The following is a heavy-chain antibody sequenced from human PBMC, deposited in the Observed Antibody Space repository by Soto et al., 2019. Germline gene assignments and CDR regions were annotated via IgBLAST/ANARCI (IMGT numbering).Heavy chain of an antibody. CDR3: ARVEQYDFWSGYQSNWFDP. Sequence: ASVKVSCKASGYTFTSYGISWVRQAPGQGREWMGWISAYNGNTNYAQKLQGRVTMTTDTSTSTAYMELRSLRSDDTAVYYCARVEQYDFWSGYQSNWFDPWGQGTLVTVSS. CDR2: ISAYNGNT. D-gene: IGHD3-3*01. V-gene: IGHV1-18*01. CDR1: GYTFTSYG. J-gene: IGHJ5*02.